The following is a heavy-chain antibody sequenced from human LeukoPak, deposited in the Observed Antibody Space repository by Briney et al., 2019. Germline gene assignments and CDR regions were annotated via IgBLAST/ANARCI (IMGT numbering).Heavy chain of an antibody. J-gene: IGHJ5*02. Sequence: GGSLRLSWAASGFTVGNNYMNWVRQAAGRGLEWVSLIYSGGDTHYADSVKGRFTISRDSSKNTLYLQMNSLRAEDTAVYYCARDPPAVRTNTYAWGQGTLVTVSS. D-gene: IGHD4/OR15-4a*01. CDR1: GFTVGNNY. CDR2: IYSGGDT. CDR3: ARDPPAVRTNTYA. V-gene: IGHV3-66*01.